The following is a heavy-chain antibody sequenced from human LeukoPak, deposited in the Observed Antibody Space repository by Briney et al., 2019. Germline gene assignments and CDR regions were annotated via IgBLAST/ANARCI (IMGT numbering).Heavy chain of an antibody. V-gene: IGHV1-8*01. CDR1: GYTFTSYD. Sequence: PSASVKVSCTASGYTFTSYDINWVRQAPGQGLEWMGWMSPNSGNTGYAQKFQGRVTMTRNTSISTAYMELSSLRSEDTAVYYCARVSYYTNYYGSGNQRPYYYGMDVWGQGTTVTVSS. D-gene: IGHD3-10*01. J-gene: IGHJ6*02. CDR3: ARVSYYTNYYGSGNQRPYYYGMDV. CDR2: MSPNSGNT.